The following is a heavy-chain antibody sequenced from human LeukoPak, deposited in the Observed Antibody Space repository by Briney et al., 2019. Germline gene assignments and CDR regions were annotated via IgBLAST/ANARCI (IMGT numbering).Heavy chain of an antibody. CDR3: ARDYGSGSSYYYYCMDV. J-gene: IGHJ6*04. V-gene: IGHV1-69*06. D-gene: IGHD3-10*01. CDR2: IIPIFGTA. CDR1: GGTFSSYA. Sequence: SVKVSCKASGGTFSSYAISWVRQAPGQGLEWMGGIIPIFGTANYAQKFQGRVTITADKSTSTAYMELSSLRSEDTAVYYCARDYGSGSSYYYYCMDVWGKGTTVTVSS.